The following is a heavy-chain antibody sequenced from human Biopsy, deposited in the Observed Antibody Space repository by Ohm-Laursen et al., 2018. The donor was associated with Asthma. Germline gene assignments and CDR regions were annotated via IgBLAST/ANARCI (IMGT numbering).Heavy chain of an antibody. V-gene: IGHV4-34*01. CDR2: TNERGVT. CDR1: PGSFSGFF. CDR3: ARVPTTLRYFDL. D-gene: IGHD2-15*01. Sequence: GTLSLTCVVYPGSFSGFFWTWIRQSPGKGLEWIGETNERGVTNNNPSLKSRVIISIDTYWNRVSLKLTSVTAADTAVYYCARVPTTLRYFDLWGRGTLVTVSS. J-gene: IGHJ2*01.